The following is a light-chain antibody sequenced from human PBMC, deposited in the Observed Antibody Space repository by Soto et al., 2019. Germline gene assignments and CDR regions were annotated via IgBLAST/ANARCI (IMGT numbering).Light chain of an antibody. Sequence: EIVLTQSPCTLSLSPGERATLSCRASQSVRSNYLAWYQMTPNQATSLLNYGSNIRATGIPDRFSGGASGTYFTLTSTRLEPEDFAVYYCHQYGISPGTFGQGTKLEIK. CDR3: HQYGISPGT. CDR2: GSN. V-gene: IGKV3-20*01. J-gene: IGKJ2*01. CDR1: QSVRSNY.